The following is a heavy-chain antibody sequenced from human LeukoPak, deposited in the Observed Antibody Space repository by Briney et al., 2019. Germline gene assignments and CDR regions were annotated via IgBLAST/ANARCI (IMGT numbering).Heavy chain of an antibody. Sequence: GGSLRLSCAASGFTFSSYAMHWVRQAPGKGLEWVAVISYDGSNKYYADSVKGRFTIPRDNSKNTLYLQMNSLRAEDTAVYYCVNEQQLTFDYWGQGTLVTVSS. CDR3: VNEQQLTFDY. D-gene: IGHD6-13*01. V-gene: IGHV3-30-3*01. CDR1: GFTFSSYA. J-gene: IGHJ4*02. CDR2: ISYDGSNK.